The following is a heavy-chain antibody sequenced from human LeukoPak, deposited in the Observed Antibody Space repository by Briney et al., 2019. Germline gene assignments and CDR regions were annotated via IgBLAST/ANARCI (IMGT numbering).Heavy chain of an antibody. CDR1: GYTFTRYY. CDR2: INPSGGST. V-gene: IGHV1-46*01. Sequence: ASVKVSCKTSGYTFTRYYMHWVRQAPGQGLEWMGIINPSGGSTNYAQKFQGRVTITADESTSTAYMELSSLRSEDTAVYYCARDRPYSGYDYRYFDYWGQGTLVTVSS. D-gene: IGHD5-12*01. J-gene: IGHJ4*02. CDR3: ARDRPYSGYDYRYFDY.